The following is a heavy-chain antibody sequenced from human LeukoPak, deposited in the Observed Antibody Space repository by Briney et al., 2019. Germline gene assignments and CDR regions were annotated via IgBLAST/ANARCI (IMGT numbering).Heavy chain of an antibody. CDR3: ARSAGSSYGMDV. V-gene: IGHV1-69*04. D-gene: IGHD6-6*01. CDR1: GGTFSSYA. Sequence: SVKVSCKASGGTFSSYAISSVRKAPGQGLEWMGRIIPILGIANYVQKFQGRVTITADKSTSTAYMELSSLRSEDTAVYYCARSAGSSYGMDVCGQGTTVTVSS. CDR2: IIPILGIA. J-gene: IGHJ6*02.